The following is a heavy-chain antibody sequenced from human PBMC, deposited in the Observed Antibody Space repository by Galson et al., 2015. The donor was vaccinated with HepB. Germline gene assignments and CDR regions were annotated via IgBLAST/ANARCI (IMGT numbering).Heavy chain of an antibody. CDR3: AREDVEYVDYYDSSGTSGYFQH. V-gene: IGHV1-18*01. D-gene: IGHD3-22*01. CDR1: GYTFTSYG. J-gene: IGHJ1*01. Sequence: SVKVSCKASGYTFTSYGISWVRQAPGQGLEWMGWISAYNGNTNYAQKLQGRVTMTTDTSTSTAYMELRSLRSDDTAVYYCAREDVEYVDYYDSSGTSGYFQHWGQGTLVTVSS. CDR2: ISAYNGNT.